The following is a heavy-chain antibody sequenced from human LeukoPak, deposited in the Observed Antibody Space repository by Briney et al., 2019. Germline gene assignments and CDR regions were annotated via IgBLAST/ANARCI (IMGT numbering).Heavy chain of an antibody. CDR1: GFTFSSYA. CDR2: ISGSGGST. J-gene: IGHJ1*01. V-gene: IGHV3-23*01. Sequence: GGSLRLSCAASGFTFSSYAMSWVRQAPGKGLEWVSVISGSGGSTYYADSVKGRFTISRDNSKNTLYLQMNSLRAEDTAIYYCAKSPSSSWYGEYFQHWGQGTLVTVSS. D-gene: IGHD6-13*01. CDR3: AKSPSSSWYGEYFQH.